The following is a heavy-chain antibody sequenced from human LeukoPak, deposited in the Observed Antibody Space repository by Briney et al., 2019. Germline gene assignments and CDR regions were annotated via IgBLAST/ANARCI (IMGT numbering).Heavy chain of an antibody. CDR1: GGSISSYY. CDR3: ARVRAARYLGHYYYYYYMDV. J-gene: IGHJ6*03. Sequence: SETLSLTCTVSGGSISSYYWSWIRQPPGKGLEWIGYIYYSGSTNYNPSLKSRVTISVDTSKNQFSLKLSSVTAADTAVYYCARVRAARYLGHYYYYYYMDVWGKGTTVTVSS. D-gene: IGHD6-6*01. CDR2: IYYSGST. V-gene: IGHV4-59*12.